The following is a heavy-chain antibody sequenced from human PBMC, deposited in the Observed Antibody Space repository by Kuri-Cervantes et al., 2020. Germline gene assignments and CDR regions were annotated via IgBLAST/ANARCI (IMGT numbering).Heavy chain of an antibody. J-gene: IGHJ4*02. V-gene: IGHV3-7*01. Sequence: GGSLRLSCAVSGYSISSGYYWGWIRQPPGKGLEWVANIKEDGSEKYYLDSVKGRFTISRDNSKNTLYLQMNSLRAEDTAVYYCARGYCSGGSCSTFDYWGQGTLVTVSS. D-gene: IGHD2-15*01. CDR1: GYSISSGYY. CDR2: IKEDGSEK. CDR3: ARGYCSGGSCSTFDY.